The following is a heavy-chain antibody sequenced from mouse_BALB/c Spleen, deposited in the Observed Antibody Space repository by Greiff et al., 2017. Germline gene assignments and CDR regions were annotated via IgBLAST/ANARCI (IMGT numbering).Heavy chain of an antibody. CDR1: DFNVKDYY. D-gene: IGHD1-2*01. Sequence: EVQLQQSGAELVRSGASVKLSCTASDFNVKDYYMHWVKQRPEQGLEWIGWIDPENGDTEYAPKFQGKATMTADTSSNTAYLQLSSLTSEDTAVYYCNAVHYYGPAWFAYWGQGTLVTVSA. J-gene: IGHJ3*01. CDR2: IDPENGDT. CDR3: NAVHYYGPAWFAY. V-gene: IGHV14-4*02.